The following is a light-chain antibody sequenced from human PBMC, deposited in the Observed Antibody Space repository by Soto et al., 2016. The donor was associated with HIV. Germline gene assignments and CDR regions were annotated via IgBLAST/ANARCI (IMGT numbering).Light chain of an antibody. Sequence: SSELIQDPVVSVALGQTVKITCQGDSVTSYYVSWYQQKPGQAPRLVIYGKNNRPSGIPDRFSGSSSGNTASLTITGAQAKDEADYYCNSRYTSDSHHYVFGTGTKVTVL. V-gene: IGLV3-19*01. CDR1: SVTSYY. J-gene: IGLJ1*01. CDR3: NSRYTSDSHHYV. CDR2: GKN.